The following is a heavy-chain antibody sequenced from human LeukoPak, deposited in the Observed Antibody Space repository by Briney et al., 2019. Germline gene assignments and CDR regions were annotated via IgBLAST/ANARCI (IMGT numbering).Heavy chain of an antibody. CDR2: INHSGST. J-gene: IGHJ6*02. CDR1: GGSFSGYY. CDR3: ARGGAVAGNLKNYYYYGMDV. Sequence: SETLSLTCAVYGGSFSGYYWSWIRQPPVKGLEWIGEINHSGSTNYNPSLKSRVTISVDTSKNQFSLKLSSVTAADTAVYYCARGGAVAGNLKNYYYYGMDVWGQGTTVTVSS. D-gene: IGHD6-19*01. V-gene: IGHV4-34*01.